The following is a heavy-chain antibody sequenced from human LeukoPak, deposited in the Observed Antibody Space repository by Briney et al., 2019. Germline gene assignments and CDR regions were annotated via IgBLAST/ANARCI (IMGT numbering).Heavy chain of an antibody. V-gene: IGHV1-18*01. CDR1: GYTFTSYG. D-gene: IGHD5-24*01. Sequence: RRASVKVSCKASGYTFTSYGISWVRQAPGQGLEWMGWISAYNGNTNYAQKLQGRVTMTTDTSTSTAYMELRSLRSDDTAVYYCARALPFNGYNYTELDYWGQGTLVTVSS. CDR2: ISAYNGNT. J-gene: IGHJ4*02. CDR3: ARALPFNGYNYTELDY.